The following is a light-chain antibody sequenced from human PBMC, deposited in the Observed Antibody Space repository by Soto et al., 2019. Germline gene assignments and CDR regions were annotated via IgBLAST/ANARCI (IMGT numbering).Light chain of an antibody. V-gene: IGKV3-11*01. J-gene: IGKJ5*01. CDR3: QPRSNWPIP. CDR1: RSVSSY. CDR2: DAS. Sequence: ESEFTQAPATLSRAPGESAALACRATRSVSSYLAWYQQKPGQAPRLLIYDASSRPTDIRARFSGSGSGTDLTLTISSLEPEDLALYYCQPRSNWPIPFGQGTRLEIK.